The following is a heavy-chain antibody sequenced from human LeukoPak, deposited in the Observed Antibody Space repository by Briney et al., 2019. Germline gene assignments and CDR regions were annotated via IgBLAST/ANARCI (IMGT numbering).Heavy chain of an antibody. D-gene: IGHD4/OR15-4a*01. V-gene: IGHV3-23*01. CDR2: ISYSGSSP. CDR1: GVRFDRYA. Sequence: GGSLRLSCAASGVRFDRYAMTWVRQAPGKGLEWVSAISYSGSSPYYGDSVKGRFTISRDNSKNTVYLQMNSLRDEDTALYYCAKDSSVLPNALDLWGQGTMVTVSS. CDR3: AKDSSVLPNALDL. J-gene: IGHJ3*01.